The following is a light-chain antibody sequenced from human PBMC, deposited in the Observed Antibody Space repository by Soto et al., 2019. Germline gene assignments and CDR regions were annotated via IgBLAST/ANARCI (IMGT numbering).Light chain of an antibody. CDR1: QSVTSSF. CDR3: QHSVTLWWT. V-gene: IGKV3-20*01. CDR2: GAS. J-gene: IGKJ1*01. Sequence: EFVLTQSPGTLSLSPGERATLSCRASQSVTSSFLAWYQQRPGQAPRLLIYGASTRATGIPDRFSGSGSGTSFALTIMCLEPEGLSVDYCQHSVTLWWTFRQVTDXDIK.